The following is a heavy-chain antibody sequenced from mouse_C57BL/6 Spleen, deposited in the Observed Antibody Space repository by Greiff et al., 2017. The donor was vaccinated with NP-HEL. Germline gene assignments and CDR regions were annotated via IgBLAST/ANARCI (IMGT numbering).Heavy chain of an antibody. J-gene: IGHJ3*01. CDR3: TRGITTVVARAY. D-gene: IGHD1-1*01. CDR2: IDPENGAT. CDR1: GFNIKDDY. Sequence: EVQLQQSGAELVRPGASVKLSCTASGFNIKDDYMHWVKQRPEQGLEWIGWIDPENGATEYAPKFQGKATIPADTSSNTAYLQLSSLTSEDTAVYYCTRGITTVVARAYWGQGSLVTVSA. V-gene: IGHV14-4*01.